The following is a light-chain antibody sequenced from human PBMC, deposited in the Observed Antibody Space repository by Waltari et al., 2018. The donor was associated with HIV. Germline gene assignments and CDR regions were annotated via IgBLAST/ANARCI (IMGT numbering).Light chain of an antibody. V-gene: IGLV7-46*01. J-gene: IGLJ2*01. CDR3: LLFFGATRV. CDR1: EGAVTTKNY. Sequence: VVTQEPSLTVSPGGTIILTCGSSEGAVTTKNYAHWFQQKPGQAPTTLIHDTTQRHFWTPARFSGFLLGDKAALTLSGALSEDEGVYFCLLFFGATRVFGGGTMVTVL. CDR2: DTT.